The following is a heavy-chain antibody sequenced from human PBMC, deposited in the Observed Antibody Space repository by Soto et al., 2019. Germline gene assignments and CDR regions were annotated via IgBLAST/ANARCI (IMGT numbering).Heavy chain of an antibody. CDR2: IDTSGNT. CDR3: ARYSNNWFQTEGMDV. CDR1: DYSITTYY. D-gene: IGHD6-13*01. V-gene: IGHV4-4*07. J-gene: IGHJ6*02. Sequence: SAPRSLTCTFSDYSITTYYWNLIRQPAGKGLEWIGRIDTSGNTTYNPSLKSRVTMSVDTSKKQFSLKLTSVTAADTAVYYCARYSNNWFQTEGMDVWGQGTTVTVSS.